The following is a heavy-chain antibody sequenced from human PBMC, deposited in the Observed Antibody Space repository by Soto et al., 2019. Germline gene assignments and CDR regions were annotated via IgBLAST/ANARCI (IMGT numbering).Heavy chain of an antibody. CDR2: ISSSSSTI. J-gene: IGHJ6*02. D-gene: IGHD6-6*01. V-gene: IGHV3-48*02. CDR1: GFPFSSYS. CDR3: ARPEYSSSSYGMDV. Sequence: PGGSLRLSCAASGFPFSSYSMNWVRQAPGKGLEWVSHISSSSSTIYYADSVKGRFTISRDNAKNSLYLQMNSLRDEDTAVYYCARPEYSSSSYGMDVWGQGTTVTVSS.